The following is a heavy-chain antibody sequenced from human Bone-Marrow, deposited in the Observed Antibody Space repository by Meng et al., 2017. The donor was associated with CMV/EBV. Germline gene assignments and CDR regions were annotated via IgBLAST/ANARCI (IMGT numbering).Heavy chain of an antibody. J-gene: IGHJ6*02. CDR1: GFTFSSYW. CDR3: ARDDYSGDERNYYYYGMDV. Sequence: GESLKISCAASGFTFSSYWMSWVRQAPGKGLEWVANIKQDGSEKYYVDSVRGRFTISRDNAKNSVYLQMNSLRADDTAVYYCARDDYSGDERNYYYYGMDVWGQGTTVTVSS. D-gene: IGHD4-23*01. CDR2: IKQDGSEK. V-gene: IGHV3-7*01.